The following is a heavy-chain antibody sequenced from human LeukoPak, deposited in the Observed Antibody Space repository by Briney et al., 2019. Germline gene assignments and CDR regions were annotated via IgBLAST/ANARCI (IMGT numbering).Heavy chain of an antibody. CDR3: ARHCSGGSCFPYYYYGLDV. CDR1: GYTFTTYD. CDR2: MNPNSGNT. V-gene: IGHV1-8*01. Sequence: ASVKVSCKASGYTFTTYDIIWVRQATGQGPEWMGWMNPNSGNTGYAQKFQGRVTMTRNTSISTAYMELSSLRSEDTAVYYCARHCSGGSCFPYYYYGLDVWGQGTTVTVSS. J-gene: IGHJ6*02. D-gene: IGHD2-15*01.